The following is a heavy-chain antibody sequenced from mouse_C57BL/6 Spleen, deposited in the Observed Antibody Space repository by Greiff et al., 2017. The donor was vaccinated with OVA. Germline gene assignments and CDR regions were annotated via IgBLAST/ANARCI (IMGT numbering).Heavy chain of an antibody. CDR2: IHPNSGST. Sequence: QVQLKQPGAELVKPGASVKLSCKASGYTFTSYWMHWVKQRPGQGLEWIGMIHPNSGSTNYNEKFKSKATLTVDKSSSTAYMQLSSLTSEDSAVYYCARDDYDEGFAYWGQGTLVTVSA. J-gene: IGHJ3*01. CDR3: ARDDYDEGFAY. D-gene: IGHD2-4*01. CDR1: GYTFTSYW. V-gene: IGHV1-64*01.